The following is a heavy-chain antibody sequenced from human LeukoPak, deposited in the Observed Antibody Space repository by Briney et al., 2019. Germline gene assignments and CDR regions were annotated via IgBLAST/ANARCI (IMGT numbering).Heavy chain of an antibody. V-gene: IGHV4-61*02. D-gene: IGHD3-16*02. J-gene: IGHJ4*02. CDR1: GGSISSGSYY. CDR2: IYTSGST. CDR3: ARDLSET. Sequence: SETLSLTCTVSGGSISSGSYYWSWIRQPAGKGLEWIGRIYTSGSTNYNPSLKSRVTISVDTSKNQFSLQLNSVTPEDTAVYYCARDLSETWGQGTLVTVSS.